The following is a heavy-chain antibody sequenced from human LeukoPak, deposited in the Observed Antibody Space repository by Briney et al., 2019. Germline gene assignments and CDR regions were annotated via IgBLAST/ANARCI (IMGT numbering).Heavy chain of an antibody. CDR3: AREAFINDFWSGYKTVSTRVTHSLDY. CDR1: GYTFTSYG. V-gene: IGHV1-18*01. J-gene: IGHJ4*02. Sequence: GASVKVSCKASGYTFTSYGISWVRQAPGQGLEWMGWISAYNGNTNYAQKLQGRVTMTTDTSTSTAYMELRSLRSDDTAVYYCAREAFINDFWSGYKTVSTRVTHSLDYWGQGTLVTVSS. CDR2: ISAYNGNT. D-gene: IGHD3-3*01.